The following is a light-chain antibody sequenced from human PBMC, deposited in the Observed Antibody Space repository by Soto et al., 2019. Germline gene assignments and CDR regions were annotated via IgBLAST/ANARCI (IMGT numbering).Light chain of an antibody. Sequence: QSAPTQPASVSGSPGQSITISCTGTSSDIGSYNYVSWYQQYPGKAPKLMIYEVSNRPSGVSQRFSGSKSGNTASLPISGLQAEDEAHYYCSSYTSSSTLVIFGGGTKLTVL. CDR3: SSYTSSSTLVI. J-gene: IGLJ2*01. CDR2: EVS. V-gene: IGLV2-14*01. CDR1: SSDIGSYNY.